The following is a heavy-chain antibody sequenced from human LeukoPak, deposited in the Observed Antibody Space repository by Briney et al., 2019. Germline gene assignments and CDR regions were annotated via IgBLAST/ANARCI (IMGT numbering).Heavy chain of an antibody. CDR1: GYTFTGYY. J-gene: IGHJ4*02. D-gene: IGHD2-8*01. CDR3: ARVGVLMVYAIRGYFDY. CDR2: INPNSGGT. V-gene: IGHV1-2*02. Sequence: ASVKVSCKASGYTFTGYYMHWVRQAPGQGLEWMGWINPNSGGTNYAQKFHGRVTMTRDTSISTAYMELSRLRSDDTAVYYCARVGVLMVYAIRGYFDYWGQGTLVTVSS.